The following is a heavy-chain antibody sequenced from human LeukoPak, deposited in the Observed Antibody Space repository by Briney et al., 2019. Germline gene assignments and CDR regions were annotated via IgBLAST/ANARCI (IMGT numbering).Heavy chain of an antibody. J-gene: IGHJ4*02. D-gene: IGHD1-26*01. CDR3: ARDDGCRSYSVY. Sequence: KSSETLSLTCTVSGGSINSYYWSWIRQPPGKGLEWIGYIYYSGSTNYNPSLKSRVTISVDTSKTQFSLKLSSVTAADTAVYYCARDDGCRSYSVYWGQGTLVTVSS. CDR1: GGSINSYY. V-gene: IGHV4-59*01. CDR2: IYYSGST.